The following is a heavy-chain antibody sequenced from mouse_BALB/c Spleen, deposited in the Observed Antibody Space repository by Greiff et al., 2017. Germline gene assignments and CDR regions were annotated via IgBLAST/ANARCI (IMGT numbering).Heavy chain of an antibody. J-gene: IGHJ1*01. Sequence: EVKLQQSGAELVKPGASVKLSCTASGFNIKDTYMHWVKQRPEQGLEWIGRIDPANGNTKYDPKFQGKATITADTSSNTAYLQLSSLTSEDTAVYYCAAQLGRWYFDVWGAGTTVTVSA. CDR3: AAQLGRWYFDV. CDR1: GFNIKDTY. V-gene: IGHV14-3*02. CDR2: IDPANGNT. D-gene: IGHD4-1*02.